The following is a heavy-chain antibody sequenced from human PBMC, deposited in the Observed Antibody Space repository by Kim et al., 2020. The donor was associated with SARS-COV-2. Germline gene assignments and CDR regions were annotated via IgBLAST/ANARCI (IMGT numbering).Heavy chain of an antibody. Sequence: GGSLRLSCAASGFTFSSYGMHWVRQAPGKGLEWVAVIWYDGSNKYYADSVKGRFTISRDNSKNTLYLQMNSLRAEDTAVYYCARDGCTMVRGVTKRLGVRGYGMDVWGQGTTVTVSS. CDR3: ARDGCTMVRGVTKRLGVRGYGMDV. D-gene: IGHD3-10*01. V-gene: IGHV3-33*01. CDR2: IWYDGSNK. CDR1: GFTFSSYG. J-gene: IGHJ6*02.